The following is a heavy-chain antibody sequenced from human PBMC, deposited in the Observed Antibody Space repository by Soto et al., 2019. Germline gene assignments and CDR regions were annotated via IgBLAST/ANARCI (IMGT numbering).Heavy chain of an antibody. V-gene: IGHV4-39*01. J-gene: IGHJ4*02. D-gene: IGHD4-17*01. CDR2: IYYSGST. CDR3: ASLYGDYVSY. Sequence: QLQLQESGPGLVKPSETLSLTCTVSGGSINSSGYYWGWIRQPPGKGLEWIGRIYYSGSTYYNPSLRSRVTISVDTSKNQFSLKLSSVTAADTAVYYCASLYGDYVSYWGQGTLVTVSS. CDR1: GGSINSSGYY.